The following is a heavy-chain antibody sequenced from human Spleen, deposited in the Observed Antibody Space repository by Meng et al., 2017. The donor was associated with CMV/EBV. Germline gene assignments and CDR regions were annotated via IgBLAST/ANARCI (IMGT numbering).Heavy chain of an antibody. J-gene: IGHJ4*02. CDR2: LNPNTGVT. V-gene: IGHV1-2*02. CDR1: GYRFTDYY. Sequence: ASVKVSCKASGYRFTDYYMHWVRQAPGQGLEWMGWLNPNTGVTIYAQKFQGRVTMTRDTSTGTVYMGLSSLRSDDTALYYCARGRIGGGNDYWGQGSLVTVSS. D-gene: IGHD2-21*01. CDR3: ARGRIGGGNDY.